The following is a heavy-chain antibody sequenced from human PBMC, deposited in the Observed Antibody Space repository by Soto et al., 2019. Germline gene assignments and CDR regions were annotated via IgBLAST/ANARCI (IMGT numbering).Heavy chain of an antibody. CDR1: GGSISGYY. D-gene: IGHD1-1*01. V-gene: IGHV4-59*01. Sequence: NPSETLSLTCTVSGGSISGYYWGWIRQPPGKGLEWIGYIYFSGSTNYNPSLRSRVTISVDTSKNQFSLKVSSVTAADTAVYYCASIAYNWNYFDFWGQGTLVTVSS. J-gene: IGHJ4*02. CDR3: ASIAYNWNYFDF. CDR2: IYFSGST.